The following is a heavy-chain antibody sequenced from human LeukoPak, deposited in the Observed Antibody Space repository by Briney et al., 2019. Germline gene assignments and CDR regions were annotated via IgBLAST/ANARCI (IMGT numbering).Heavy chain of an antibody. Sequence: PGGCLRLSCAASGFTFSSYSMNWVRQAAGKGLEWVSSISSSSSYIYYADSVKGRFTISRDNAKNSLYLQMNSLRAEDTAVYYCARDRGTAFDYWGQGTLVTVSS. D-gene: IGHD3-10*01. CDR2: ISSSSSYI. J-gene: IGHJ4*02. V-gene: IGHV3-21*01. CDR1: GFTFSSYS. CDR3: ARDRGTAFDY.